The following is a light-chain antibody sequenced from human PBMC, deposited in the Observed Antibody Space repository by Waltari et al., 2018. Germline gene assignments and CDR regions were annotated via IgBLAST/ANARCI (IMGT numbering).Light chain of an antibody. CDR2: RDN. J-gene: IGLJ2*01. V-gene: IGLV3-9*02. CDR1: NLGQNK. CDR3: QVWDSNTAV. Sequence: SYELTQPLPVSVALGQTARMTCGGNNLGQNKMHWYQQKPGQAPVLVIYRDNNRPTGIPERFSGSNSGNTATLTISRAQAGDEADFYCQVWDSNTAVFGGGTKLTVL.